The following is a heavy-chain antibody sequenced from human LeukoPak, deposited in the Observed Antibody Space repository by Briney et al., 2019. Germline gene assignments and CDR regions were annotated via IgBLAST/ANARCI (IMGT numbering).Heavy chain of an antibody. CDR1: GYTFTDYY. J-gene: IGHJ5*02. CDR2: ISPNSGGT. CDR3: ARDCSSIKCSA. V-gene: IGHV1-2*06. D-gene: IGHD2-2*01. Sequence: ASVKVSCMASGYTFTDYYINWVRQAPGQGLEWMGRISPNSGGTTYAQKFQGRVTVTRDTSINTAYMELNNLGSDDTAVYYCARDCSSIKCSAWGQGTLITVSS.